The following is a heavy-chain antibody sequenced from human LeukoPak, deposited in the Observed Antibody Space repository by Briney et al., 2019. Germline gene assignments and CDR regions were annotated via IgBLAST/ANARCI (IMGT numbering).Heavy chain of an antibody. Sequence: PSETLSLTCTVSGGSRSSYYWSWIRQPPGKGLEWIGYIYYSGSTNYNPSLKSRVTISVDTSKNQFSLKLSSVTAADTAVYYCARGHPLYAIVLDYWGQGTLVTVSS. CDR2: IYYSGST. D-gene: IGHD2-8*01. CDR3: ARGHPLYAIVLDY. J-gene: IGHJ4*02. CDR1: GGSRSSYY. V-gene: IGHV4-59*01.